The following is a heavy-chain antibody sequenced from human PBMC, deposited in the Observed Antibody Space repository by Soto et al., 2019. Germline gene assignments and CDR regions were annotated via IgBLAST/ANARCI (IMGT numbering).Heavy chain of an antibody. CDR2: IIPIFGTA. Sequence: SVKVSCKASGGTFSSYAISWVRQAPGQGLEWMGGIIPIFGTANYAQKFQGRVTITADESTSTAYMELSSLRSEDTAVYYCARENYYDSSGYYGLDAFDIWGQGTMVTVSS. D-gene: IGHD3-22*01. CDR1: GGTFSSYA. V-gene: IGHV1-69*13. CDR3: ARENYYDSSGYYGLDAFDI. J-gene: IGHJ3*02.